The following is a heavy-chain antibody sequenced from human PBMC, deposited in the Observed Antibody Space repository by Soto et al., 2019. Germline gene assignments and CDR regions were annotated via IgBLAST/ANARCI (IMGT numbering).Heavy chain of an antibody. CDR2: IYYSGTT. Sequence: SETLSLTCAVSGDSVSNENYYWSWIRQSPGKGLEWIGYIYYSGTTNYNSYLKSRLTLSVDMSKNQFSLKLTSVTAADTAVYFCARSQRGRTAFTFDYWGQGALVTVSS. J-gene: IGHJ4*02. D-gene: IGHD3-16*01. CDR3: ARSQRGRTAFTFDY. CDR1: GDSVSNENYY. V-gene: IGHV4-61*01.